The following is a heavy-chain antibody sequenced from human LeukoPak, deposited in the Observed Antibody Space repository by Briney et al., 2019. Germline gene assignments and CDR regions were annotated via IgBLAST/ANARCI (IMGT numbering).Heavy chain of an antibody. V-gene: IGHV4-59*08. CDR2: VYYSGST. Sequence: SETLSLTCTVSGLSFEHYFRSWIRQPPGKGLEWVGYVYYSGSTDYSPSLESRLTISADTPKNQFSLKLRSVTAADTAVYYCASHRRSHGSEYWGQGTLVTVSS. D-gene: IGHD3-10*01. CDR3: ASHRRSHGSEY. CDR1: GLSFEHYF. J-gene: IGHJ4*02.